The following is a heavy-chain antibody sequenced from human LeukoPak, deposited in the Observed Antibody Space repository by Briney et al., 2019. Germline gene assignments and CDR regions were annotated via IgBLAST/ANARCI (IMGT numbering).Heavy chain of an antibody. D-gene: IGHD6-13*01. Sequence: TSQTISLTCAISGDSVSNKNAAWNWIRQSPLRGLEWLGRTHYRSKWYNEYAVSVKSRIAINPDAPKNQFSLQLNSVTPEDTAVYYCAGGIAAGGFDYWGQGTLVTVSS. CDR3: AGGIAAGGFDY. J-gene: IGHJ4*02. CDR2: THYRSKWYN. CDR1: GDSVSNKNAA. V-gene: IGHV6-1*01.